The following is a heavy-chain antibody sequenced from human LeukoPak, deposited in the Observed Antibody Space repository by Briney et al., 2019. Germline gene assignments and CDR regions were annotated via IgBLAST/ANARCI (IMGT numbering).Heavy chain of an antibody. CDR3: ARDEVGLRSDY. CDR1: GYTFTSYY. J-gene: IGHJ4*02. Sequence: ASVKVSCKASGYTFTSYYMHWVRQAPGQGLEWMGIINPSGGSTSYAQKFQGRVTMTTDTSTSTAYMELRSLRSDDTAVYYCARDEVGLRSDYWGQGTLVTVSS. D-gene: IGHD4-17*01. CDR2: INPSGGST. V-gene: IGHV1-46*01.